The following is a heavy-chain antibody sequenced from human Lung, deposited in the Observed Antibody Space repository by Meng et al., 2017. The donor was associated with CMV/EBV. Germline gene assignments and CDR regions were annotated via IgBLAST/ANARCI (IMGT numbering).Heavy chain of an antibody. Sequence: SXXVSXKASGYTFTGYYMHWVRQAPGQGLEWMGWINPNSGGTNYAQKFQGRVTMTRDTSISTAYMELSRLRSDDTAVYYCARELDLQLGYCSGGSCYGRGNWFDPWGXGNIVTVS. CDR2: INPNSGGT. CDR3: ARELDLQLGYCSGGSCYGRGNWFDP. V-gene: IGHV1-2*02. CDR1: GYTFTGYY. D-gene: IGHD2-15*01. J-gene: IGHJ5*02.